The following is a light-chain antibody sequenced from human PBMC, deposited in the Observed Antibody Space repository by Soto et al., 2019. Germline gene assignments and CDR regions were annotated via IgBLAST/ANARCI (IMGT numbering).Light chain of an antibody. CDR3: QQYGSSPWT. CDR2: GAS. V-gene: IGKV3-20*01. J-gene: IGKJ1*01. CDR1: QSVSSSY. Sequence: IVLTQSPGTLSLSPGERATLSCRASQSVSSSYLGWYQQKSGQAPRLLIYGASSRATGIPDRFSGSGSGTDFTLTISTLEPEDFAVYYCQQYGSSPWTFGQGTKVEIK.